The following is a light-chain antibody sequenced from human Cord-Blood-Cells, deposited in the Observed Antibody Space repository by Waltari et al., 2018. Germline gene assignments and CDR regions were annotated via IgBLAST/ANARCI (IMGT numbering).Light chain of an antibody. Sequence: SYVLTQPPSVSVAPGKTARITCGGNNIGRKSVHWYQQKPGQAPVLVVYDDSDRPSGIPERFAGSNSGNTATLTISRGEAGDEADYYCQVWDSSSDHVVFGGGTKLTGL. CDR1: NIGRKS. CDR2: DDS. V-gene: IGLV3-21*03. J-gene: IGLJ2*01. CDR3: QVWDSSSDHVV.